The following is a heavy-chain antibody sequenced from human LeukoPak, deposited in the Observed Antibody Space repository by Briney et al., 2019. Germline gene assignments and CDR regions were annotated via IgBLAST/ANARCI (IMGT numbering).Heavy chain of an antibody. D-gene: IGHD3-22*01. V-gene: IGHV1-2*02. Sequence: ASXXVSCKASGYTFTGYYMHWVRQAPGQGLEWMGWINPNSGGTNYAQKFQGRVTMTRDTSISTAYMELSRLRFDDTAVYYCAREVGYDSSGYYDYYYYMDVWGKGTTVTVSS. CDR2: INPNSGGT. CDR1: GYTFTGYY. J-gene: IGHJ6*03. CDR3: AREVGYDSSGYYDYYYYMDV.